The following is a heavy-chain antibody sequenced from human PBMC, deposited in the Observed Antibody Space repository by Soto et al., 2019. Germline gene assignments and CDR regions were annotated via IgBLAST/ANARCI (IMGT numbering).Heavy chain of an antibody. CDR3: AGGIIPIFGTANYAQKFQGRVTITADESTSTAYMELSSLRSEDTAVYYCARDDIVVVTAAEYYYYYGMDV. CDR2: IFDSGST. D-gene: IGHD5-12*01. J-gene: IGHJ6*02. V-gene: IGHV4-30-4*01. Sequence: TCTVSGGSISGGVYYWSWIRQPPGKGLEWIGYIFDSGSTYYNPSLKSRVTISVDTSKNQFSLRLSSVTAADTAVYYCAGGIIPIFGTANYAQKFQGRVTITADESTSTAYMELSSLRSEDTAVYYCARDDIVVVTAAEYYYYYGMDVWGQGTTVTVSS. CDR1: GGSISGGVYY.